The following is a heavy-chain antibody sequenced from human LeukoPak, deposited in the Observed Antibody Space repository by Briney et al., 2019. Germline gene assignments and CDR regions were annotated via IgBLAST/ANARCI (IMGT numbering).Heavy chain of an antibody. CDR1: GFTVSTNY. CDR2: IYAGGAA. D-gene: IGHD2-2*01. V-gene: IGHV3-53*01. Sequence: GESLRLSCAASGFTVSTNYLSWVRQAPGKGLGWVSVIYAGGAAYYADYVKGRFTISRDTSNNTLILQMHSLRVEDTAVYYCARSTSYHFDSWGQGTLVTVSS. J-gene: IGHJ4*02. CDR3: ARSTSYHFDS.